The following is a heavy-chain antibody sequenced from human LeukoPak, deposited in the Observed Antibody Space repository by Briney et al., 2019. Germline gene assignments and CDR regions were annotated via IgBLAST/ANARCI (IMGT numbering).Heavy chain of an antibody. CDR2: ISAYNGNT. D-gene: IGHD3-10*01. V-gene: IGHV1-18*04. Sequence: ASVKVSCKASGYTFTSYGISWVRQAPGQALEWMGWISAYNGNTNYAQKLQGRVTMTTDTSTSTAYMELRSLRSDDTAVYYCARDRYYGSGSDYYFDYWGQGTLVTVSS. CDR3: ARDRYYGSGSDYYFDY. J-gene: IGHJ4*02. CDR1: GYTFTSYG.